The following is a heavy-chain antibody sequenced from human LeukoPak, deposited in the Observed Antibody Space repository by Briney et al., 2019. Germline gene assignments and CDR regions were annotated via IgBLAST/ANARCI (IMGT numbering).Heavy chain of an antibody. D-gene: IGHD3-9*01. CDR2: IKSKTDGGTT. CDR1: GFTFSNAW. J-gene: IGHJ4*02. V-gene: IGHV3-15*01. Sequence: PGGSLRLSCAASGFTFSNAWMSWVRQAPGKGLEWVGRIKSKTDGGTTDYAAPVKGRFTISRDDSKNTLYLQMNSLKTEDTAVYYCTIDLNYDILTGWGPSLDYWGQGTLVTVSS. CDR3: TIDLNYDILTGWGPSLDY.